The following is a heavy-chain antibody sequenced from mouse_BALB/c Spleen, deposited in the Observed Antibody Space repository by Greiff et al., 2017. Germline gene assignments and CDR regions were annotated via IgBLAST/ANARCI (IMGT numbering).Heavy chain of an antibody. CDR3: ARGGNPMDY. J-gene: IGHJ3*01. Sequence: VKLVESGAELAKPGASVKMSCKASGYTFTSYWMHWVKQRPGQGLEWIGYINPSTGYTEYNQKFKDKATLTADKSSSTAYMQLSSLTSEDSAVYYCARGGNPMDYWGQGTLVTVSA. CDR2: INPSTGYT. V-gene: IGHV1-7*01. D-gene: IGHD1-1*02. CDR1: GYTFTSYW.